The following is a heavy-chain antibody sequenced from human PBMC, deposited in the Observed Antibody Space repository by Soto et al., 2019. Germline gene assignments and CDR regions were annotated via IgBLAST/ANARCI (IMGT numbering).Heavy chain of an antibody. CDR1: GGSISIGGYY. Sequence: PSETLCITCTFSGGSISIGGYYWSWIRQHPGKGLARLGYIYYSGSTYYNPSLKSRVTISVDTSKNQFSLKLSSVTAADTAVYYCAMLNGGRRKLLAYCAGDCRPDYWGQGTLVTVSS. CDR3: AMLNGGRRKLLAYCAGDCRPDY. V-gene: IGHV4-31*03. D-gene: IGHD2-21*02. J-gene: IGHJ4*02. CDR2: IYYSGST.